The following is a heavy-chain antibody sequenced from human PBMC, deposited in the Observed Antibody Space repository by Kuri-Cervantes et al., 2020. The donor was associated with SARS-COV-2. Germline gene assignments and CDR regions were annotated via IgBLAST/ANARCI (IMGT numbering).Heavy chain of an antibody. J-gene: IGHJ4*02. CDR2: ISSSSYI. Sequence: GESLKISCAASGFTFSSYSMNWVRQAPGKGLEWVSSISSSSYIYYADSVKGRFTISRDNAKNTLYLQMNSLRAEDTAVYYCARPLMAGPHYFDFWGQGTLVTVSS. D-gene: IGHD6-19*01. CDR1: GFTFSSYS. CDR3: ARPLMAGPHYFDF. V-gene: IGHV3-21*01.